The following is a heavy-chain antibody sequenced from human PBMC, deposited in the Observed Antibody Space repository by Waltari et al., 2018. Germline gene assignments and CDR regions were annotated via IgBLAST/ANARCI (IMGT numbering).Heavy chain of an antibody. CDR3: ARDGNGGGV. Sequence: EVQLVESGGGLVQPGGSLRLSCAASGFTVSNNYMKWVRQAPGEVLEVVSFIYSGGNTYYADSVKGRFTISRDNSKNTLYLQMNSLRAEDSAVYYCARDGNGGGVWGRGTTVTVSS. D-gene: IGHD3-16*01. V-gene: IGHV3-66*01. CDR2: IYSGGNT. CDR1: GFTVSNNY. J-gene: IGHJ6*02.